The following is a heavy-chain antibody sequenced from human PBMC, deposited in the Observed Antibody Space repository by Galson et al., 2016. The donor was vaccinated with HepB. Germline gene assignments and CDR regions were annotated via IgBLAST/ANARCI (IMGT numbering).Heavy chain of an antibody. CDR3: ARGPASILVVVNGDY. D-gene: IGHD3-22*01. Sequence: SVKVSCKASGYTFSTYYMHRVRQAPGQGLEWMGVINPSDGTTKYAQKFQGRVTMTRDTSTRTVYMELSSLRSDDTAVNYCARGPASILVVVNGDYWGQGTLVTVSS. V-gene: IGHV1-46*01. J-gene: IGHJ4*02. CDR1: GYTFSTYY. CDR2: INPSDGTT.